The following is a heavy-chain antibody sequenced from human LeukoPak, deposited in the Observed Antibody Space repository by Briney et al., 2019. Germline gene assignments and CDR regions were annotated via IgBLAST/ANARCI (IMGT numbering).Heavy chain of an antibody. V-gene: IGHV4-4*07. CDR3: TRDHGRHFDY. CDR2: IYITGNT. Sequence: PSETLSLTCTVSGGSISTYYWSWIRQPAGKGLEWIGRIYITGNTNYNPSLKSRVTMSVDTSKNQFSLKLSSVTAADTAVYYCTRDHGRHFDYWGQGTLVTVSS. J-gene: IGHJ4*02. CDR1: GGSISTYY.